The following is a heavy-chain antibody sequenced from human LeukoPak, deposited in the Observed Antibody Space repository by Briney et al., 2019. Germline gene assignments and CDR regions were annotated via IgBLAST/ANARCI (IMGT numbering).Heavy chain of an antibody. CDR3: SRGAAAGITGWFDP. Sequence: GGSLRLSCAASGFTFSSYAMSSVRLAPGKGLEWVGFIRTKAFGGTPEYAASVKGRFTISRDDSTSIAYLQMNSLKTEDTAVYYCSRGAAAGITGWFDPWGQGTLATVSS. J-gene: IGHJ5*02. V-gene: IGHV3-49*04. D-gene: IGHD6-13*01. CDR2: IRTKAFGGTP. CDR1: GFTFSSYA.